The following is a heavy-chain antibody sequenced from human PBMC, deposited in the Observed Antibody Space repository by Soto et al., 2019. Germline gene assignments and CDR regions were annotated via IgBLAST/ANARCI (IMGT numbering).Heavy chain of an antibody. Sequence: SETLSLTCTVSGGSISSGDYYWCWIRQPPGKGLEWIGYIYYSGSTYYNPSLKSRVTISVDTSKNQFSLKLSSVTAADTAVYYCARYSGYEGLRFDPWGQGTLVTVSS. CDR2: IYYSGST. CDR3: ARYSGYEGLRFDP. V-gene: IGHV4-30-4*01. CDR1: GGSISSGDYY. D-gene: IGHD5-12*01. J-gene: IGHJ5*02.